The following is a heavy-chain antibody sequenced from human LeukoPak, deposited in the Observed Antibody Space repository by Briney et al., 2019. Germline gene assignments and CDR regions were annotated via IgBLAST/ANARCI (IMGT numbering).Heavy chain of an antibody. CDR3: TTLYYYDTTGYYWRGFDY. J-gene: IGHJ4*02. CDR1: GGSFSGYY. D-gene: IGHD3-22*01. V-gene: IGHV4-34*01. CDR2: INHSGST. Sequence: SETLSLTCAVYGGSFSGYYWSWIRQPPGKGLEWIGEINHSGSTNYNPSLKSRVTITVDTSKNQFSLEPNSVTAADTALYFCTTLYYYDTTGYYWRGFDYWGQGALVTVSS.